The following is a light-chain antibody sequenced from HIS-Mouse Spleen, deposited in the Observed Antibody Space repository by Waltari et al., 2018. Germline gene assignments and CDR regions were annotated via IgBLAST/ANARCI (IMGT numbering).Light chain of an antibody. J-gene: IGLJ1*01. V-gene: IGLV2-11*01. CDR1: SRAVGGSNY. CDR3: CSYAGSYTGV. Sequence: QSALTQPRSVSGSPGQSATISCTGTSRAVGGSNYVSWYQQHPGKPPKLMIDDLSTPPSVVPNRFSGSKSGNTTSPTISGLLAEDEADYYCCSYAGSYTGVFGTGTKVTVL. CDR2: DLS.